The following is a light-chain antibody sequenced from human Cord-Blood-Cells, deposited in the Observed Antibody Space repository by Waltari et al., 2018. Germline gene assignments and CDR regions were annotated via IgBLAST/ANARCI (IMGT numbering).Light chain of an antibody. CDR1: SLRSFY. CDR2: GKN. Sequence: SSELTQAPAVSVALGQTVRITCQGDSLRSFYASWYQQKPGQAPVLVIHGKNNRPSGIPDRFSGSSSGNTASLTITGAQAEDEADYYCNSRDSSGNLFGGGTKLTVL. V-gene: IGLV3-19*01. CDR3: NSRDSSGNL. J-gene: IGLJ2*01.